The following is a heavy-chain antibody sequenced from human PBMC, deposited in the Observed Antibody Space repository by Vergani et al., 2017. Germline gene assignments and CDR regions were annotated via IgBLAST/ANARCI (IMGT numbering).Heavy chain of an antibody. CDR1: GFTFSSYG. Sequence: VQLLESGGGLGQPGGSLRLSCAASGFTFSSYGMHWVRQAPGKGLEWVAVISYDGSNKYYADSVKGRFTITRDNSKNTLYLQMNSLRAEDTAVYYCAKVPTVRSTRLGYFEHWGQGTLVTVSS. D-gene: IGHD2-2*01. J-gene: IGHJ1*01. CDR2: ISYDGSNK. V-gene: IGHV3-30*18. CDR3: AKVPTVRSTRLGYFEH.